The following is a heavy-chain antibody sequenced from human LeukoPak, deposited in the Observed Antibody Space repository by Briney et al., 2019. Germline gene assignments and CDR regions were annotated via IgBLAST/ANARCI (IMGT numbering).Heavy chain of an antibody. CDR3: ARGGYCSSTSCSSNWFDP. V-gene: IGHV4-30-2*01. J-gene: IGHJ5*02. CDR1: GGSISSGGYS. Sequence: SETLSLTCAVSGGSISSGGYSWSWIRQPPGKGLEWIGYIYHSGSTYYNPSLKSRVTISVDRSKNQFSLKLSSVTAADTAVYYCARGGYCSSTSCSSNWFDPWGQGTLVTASS. D-gene: IGHD2-2*01. CDR2: IYHSGST.